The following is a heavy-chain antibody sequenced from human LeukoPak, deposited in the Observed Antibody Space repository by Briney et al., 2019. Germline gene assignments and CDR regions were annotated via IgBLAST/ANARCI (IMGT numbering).Heavy chain of an antibody. CDR2: INHSGST. CDR3: ARGRGYSYGYYVPLAYYFDY. Sequence: SETLSLTCAVYGGSFSGYYWSWIRQPPGKGLEWIGEINHSGSTNYNPSLKSRVTISVDTSKNQFSLKLSSVTAADTAVYYRARGRGYSYGYYVPLAYYFDYWGQGTLVTVSS. V-gene: IGHV4-34*01. J-gene: IGHJ4*02. D-gene: IGHD5-18*01. CDR1: GGSFSGYY.